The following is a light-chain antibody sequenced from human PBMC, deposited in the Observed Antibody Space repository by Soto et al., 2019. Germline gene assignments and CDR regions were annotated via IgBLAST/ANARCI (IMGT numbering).Light chain of an antibody. J-gene: IGLJ2*01. CDR2: DVS. Sequence: QSALTQPPSASGSPGQSVXISCTGTSSDVGGYNYVSWYQQHPGKAPKLMIYDVSKRPSEVPDRFSGSKSGNTASLTVSGLQAEDEADYYCSSYAGSSNPVVFGGGTKLTVL. CDR1: SSDVGGYNY. V-gene: IGLV2-8*01. CDR3: SSYAGSSNPVV.